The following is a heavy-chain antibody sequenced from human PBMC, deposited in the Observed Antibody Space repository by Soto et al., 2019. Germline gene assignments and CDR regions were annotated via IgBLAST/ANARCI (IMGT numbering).Heavy chain of an antibody. V-gene: IGHV3-21*02. CDR2: ISSRSSYI. J-gene: IGHJ6*02. Sequence: EVQLVESGGGLVKPGGSLRLSCAASGFTFSSYTMNWVRQAPGKGREWVSSISSRSSYIYYADSVKGRFTISRDNAKISVYLQMNSLRAEDTAVYYCARDQRYDFWSGYYRDYGMDVWGQGTTVTVSS. CDR3: ARDQRYDFWSGYYRDYGMDV. D-gene: IGHD3-3*01. CDR1: GFTFSSYT.